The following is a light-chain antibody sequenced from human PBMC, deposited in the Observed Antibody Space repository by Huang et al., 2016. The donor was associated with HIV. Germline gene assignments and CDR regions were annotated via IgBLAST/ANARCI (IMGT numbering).Light chain of an antibody. CDR2: ATS. CDR3: QQSFVAPKT. Sequence: DIQMTQSPSSLSASVGDRVTITCRASHIINNYLNWYQQKPGKAPKLLIYATSTLQSGVPSRFSGSGSGTDFNFTISSLQPEDFATYSCQQSFVAPKTFGQGTKVEIK. V-gene: IGKV1-39*01. CDR1: HIINNY. J-gene: IGKJ1*01.